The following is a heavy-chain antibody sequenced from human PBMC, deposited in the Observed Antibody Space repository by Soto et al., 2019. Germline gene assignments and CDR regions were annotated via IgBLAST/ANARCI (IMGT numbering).Heavy chain of an antibody. V-gene: IGHV3-33*01. CDR2: IWYDGSNK. J-gene: IGHJ4*02. Sequence: QVQLVESGGGVVQPGRSLRLSCAASGFTFSSYGMHWVRQAPGKGLEWVAVIWYDGSNKYYADSVKGRFTLSRDNYKKTQYLQMNSLRADETAVYYCARRIAAADSAFDYWGQGTLVTVSS. CDR1: GFTFSSYG. CDR3: ARRIAAADSAFDY. D-gene: IGHD6-13*01.